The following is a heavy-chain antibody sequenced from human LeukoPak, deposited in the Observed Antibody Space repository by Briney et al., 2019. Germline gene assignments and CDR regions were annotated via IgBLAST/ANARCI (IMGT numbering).Heavy chain of an antibody. Sequence: GGSLCPSCAVSGFTLSSYNTNWVCQAPGKGLEWGSFITSNSRYTYSADSAKGRFTISRDNAKNLLYLQMNSVTADDTAVYYFARHLSGVTGYTYGRGIDYWGQGTLVTVSS. CDR1: GFTLSSYN. J-gene: IGHJ4*02. CDR2: ITSNSRYT. D-gene: IGHD5-18*01. V-gene: IGHV3-21*01. CDR3: ARHLSGVTGYTYGRGIDY.